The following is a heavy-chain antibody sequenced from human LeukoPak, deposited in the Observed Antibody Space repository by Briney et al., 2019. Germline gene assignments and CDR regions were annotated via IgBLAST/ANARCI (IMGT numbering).Heavy chain of an antibody. V-gene: IGHV4-59*01. CDR1: GGSISSYY. J-gene: IGHJ5*02. CDR2: IYYSGST. Sequence: KPSETLSLTCTVSGGSISSYYWSWIRQPPGKGLEWIGYIYYSGSTNYNPSLKNRVTISVDTSKNQFSLKLSSVTAADTAVYYCARDTGSYYLGGSWFDPWGQGTLVTVSS. CDR3: ARDTGSYYLGGSWFDP. D-gene: IGHD1-26*01.